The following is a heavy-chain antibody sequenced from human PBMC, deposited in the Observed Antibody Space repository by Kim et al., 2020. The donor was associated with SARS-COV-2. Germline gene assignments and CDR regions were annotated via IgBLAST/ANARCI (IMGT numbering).Heavy chain of an antibody. D-gene: IGHD3-10*01. CDR2: IYSGGST. CDR3: ARAGEWQPDFDY. V-gene: IGHV3-53*01. J-gene: IGHJ4*02. Sequence: GGSLRLSCAASGFTVSSNYMSWVRQAPGKGLEWVSVIYSGGSTYYADSVKGRFTISRDNSKNTLYLQMNSLRAEDTAVYYCARAGEWQPDFDYWGQGTLVTVSS. CDR1: GFTVSSNY.